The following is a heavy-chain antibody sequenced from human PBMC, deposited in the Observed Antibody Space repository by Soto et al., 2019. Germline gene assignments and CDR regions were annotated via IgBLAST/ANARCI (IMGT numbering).Heavy chain of an antibody. V-gene: IGHV1-3*05. J-gene: IGHJ4*02. Sequence: QVQLVQSGAEEKKPGASVKVSCKASGYTFTSYAMHWVRQAPGQRLEWMGCINAGNGNTKYSQKFQGRVTITRDTSASTAYMELSSLRSEDTAVYYCARCIVVVTALDYWGQGTLVTVSS. CDR1: GYTFTSYA. D-gene: IGHD2-21*02. CDR3: ARCIVVVTALDY. CDR2: INAGNGNT.